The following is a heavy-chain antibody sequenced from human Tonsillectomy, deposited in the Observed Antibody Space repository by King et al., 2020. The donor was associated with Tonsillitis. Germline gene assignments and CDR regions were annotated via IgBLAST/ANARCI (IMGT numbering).Heavy chain of an antibody. J-gene: IGHJ4*02. Sequence: VQLVESGGGLVQPGGSLRLSCAASGFTFSSYAMSWVRQAPGKGLEWVSAISGSGGSTYYADSVKGRFTISRENSKNTLYLQMNSLRAEDTAVYYCAKERQKFLGYCSGGSCYKGGFDYWGQGTLVTVSS. CDR2: ISGSGGST. CDR3: AKERQKFLGYCSGGSCYKGGFDY. CDR1: GFTFSSYA. V-gene: IGHV3-23*04. D-gene: IGHD2-15*01.